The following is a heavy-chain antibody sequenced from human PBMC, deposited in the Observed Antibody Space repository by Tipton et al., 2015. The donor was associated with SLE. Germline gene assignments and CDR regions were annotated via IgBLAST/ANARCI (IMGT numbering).Heavy chain of an antibody. CDR2: IYTSGRT. CDR3: ARGAVAGSAYFDY. J-gene: IGHJ4*01. V-gene: IGHV4-59*10. CDR1: GGSFTVYY. Sequence: TLSLTCAVYGGSFTVYYWTWIRQPPGKGLEWIGRIYTSGRTNYNPSLKSRLTISVDTSKNHFSLELSSVTAADTAVYYCARGAVAGSAYFDYWGQGTLVTVSS. D-gene: IGHD6-19*01.